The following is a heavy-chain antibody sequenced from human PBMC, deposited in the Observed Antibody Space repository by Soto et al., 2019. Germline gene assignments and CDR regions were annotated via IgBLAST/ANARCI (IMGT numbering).Heavy chain of an antibody. D-gene: IGHD6-13*01. V-gene: IGHV4-34*01. CDR1: GESFSGYY. CDR3: ARCVRRRSSWYSDY. J-gene: IGHJ4*02. Sequence: SETLSLTCAVYGESFSGYYWSWIHQPPGKGLAWIGEIHDSGSTNYNPSLKSRLIITVDTSRNQFSLKLSSVTAADTAVHYCARCVRRRSSWYSDYWGQGTLVTVSS. CDR2: IHDSGST.